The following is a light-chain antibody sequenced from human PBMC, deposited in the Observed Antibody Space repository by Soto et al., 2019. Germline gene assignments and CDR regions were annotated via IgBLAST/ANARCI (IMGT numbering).Light chain of an antibody. CDR2: GAS. Sequence: EIVMTHSPATLSVSPWERATLSPRASQSVSSNLAWYQQKPGQAPRLLIYGASSRATGIPDRFSGTVSGTDFTLTISRLEPEDFAVYYCQQYGSSPITFGQGTRLEIK. CDR1: QSVSSN. V-gene: IGKV3-20*01. CDR3: QQYGSSPIT. J-gene: IGKJ5*01.